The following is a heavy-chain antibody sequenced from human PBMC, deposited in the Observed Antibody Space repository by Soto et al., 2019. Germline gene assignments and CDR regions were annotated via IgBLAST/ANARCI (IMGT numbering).Heavy chain of an antibody. CDR1: GFTFSDYY. D-gene: IGHD4-17*01. CDR2: ISSSSSYT. J-gene: IGHJ5*02. V-gene: IGHV3-11*06. CDR3: ASRGVTTRWFDP. Sequence: GSLRLSCAASGFTFSDYYMSWIRQAPGKGLEWVSYISSSSSYTNYADSVKGRFTISRDNAKNSLYLQMSSLRAEDTAVYYCASRGVTTRWFDPWGQGTLVTVSS.